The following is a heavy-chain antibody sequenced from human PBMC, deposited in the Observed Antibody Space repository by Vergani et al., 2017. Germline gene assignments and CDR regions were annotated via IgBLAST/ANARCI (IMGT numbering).Heavy chain of an antibody. CDR1: GYSFTSYW. D-gene: IGHD6-13*01. CDR2: IDPSDSYT. J-gene: IGHJ6*02. Sequence: EVQLVQSGAEVKTPGESLRLSCKGSGYSFTSYWISWVRQMPGKGLEWMGRIDPSDSYTNYSPSFQGHVTISADKSILTAYLQWSSLKASDTAMYYCAXRMAAAGTVGYYYGMDVWGQGTTVTVSS. V-gene: IGHV5-10-1*01. CDR3: AXRMAAAGTVGYYYGMDV.